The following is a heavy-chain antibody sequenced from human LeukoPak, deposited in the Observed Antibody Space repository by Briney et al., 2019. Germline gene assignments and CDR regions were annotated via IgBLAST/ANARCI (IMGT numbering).Heavy chain of an antibody. J-gene: IGHJ4*02. CDR3: ARIYSSGWYYFDY. CDR1: GYSFTTYW. V-gene: IGHV5-51*01. D-gene: IGHD6-19*01. Sequence: GESLKISCKGSGYSFTTYWIAWVRQMPGNGLEWMGIIYPGDSDSRYSPSFQGQVTISADKSISTAYLQWSSLKASDTAMYYCARIYSSGWYYFDYWGQGTLVTVSS. CDR2: IYPGDSDS.